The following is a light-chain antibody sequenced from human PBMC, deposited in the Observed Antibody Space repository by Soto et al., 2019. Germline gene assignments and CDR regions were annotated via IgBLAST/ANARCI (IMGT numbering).Light chain of an antibody. CDR1: NSDVGSYDL. CDR3: CAYAGSTTDVV. CDR2: EGN. V-gene: IGLV2-23*01. J-gene: IGLJ2*01. Sequence: QSALTQPASVSGSPGQSISISCTGINSDVGSYDLVSWYQQHPGKAPQLIIYEGNKRPSGVSNRFSGSKSGNTASLTVSGLQAEDEADYYCCAYAGSTTDVVFGGGTKVTVL.